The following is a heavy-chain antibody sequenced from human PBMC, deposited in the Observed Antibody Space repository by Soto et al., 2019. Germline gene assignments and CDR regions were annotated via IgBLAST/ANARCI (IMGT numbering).Heavy chain of an antibody. J-gene: IGHJ6*03. D-gene: IGHD2-2*01. CDR1: GDSFTNYE. V-gene: IGHV1-8*01. Sequence: ALLEVFCKGSGDSFTNYEINWVQQATRQGLEWMGWMNPNSGNTGYAQKFQGRVTMTRNTSISTAYMELSSLRSEDTAVYYCARGLAAAMVPYYYYYMDVWGKGTTVTVSS. CDR3: ARGLAAAMVPYYYYYMDV. CDR2: MNPNSGNT.